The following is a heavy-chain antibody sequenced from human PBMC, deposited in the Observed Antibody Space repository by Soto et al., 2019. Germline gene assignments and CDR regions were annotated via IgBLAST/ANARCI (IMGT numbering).Heavy chain of an antibody. CDR2: IYYSGST. V-gene: IGHV4-39*01. Sequence: SETLSLTCAVSGGSISSSSYYWGWIRQPPGKGLEWIGNIYYSGSTKYNPSLKSRLTMSVDTSKNQFSLKLSSVTAADTAVYYCARLSLSVVGEAATAPYYYFGMDVWGQGTTVTVSS. CDR1: GGSISSSSYY. D-gene: IGHD2-15*01. CDR3: ARLSLSVVGEAATAPYYYFGMDV. J-gene: IGHJ6*02.